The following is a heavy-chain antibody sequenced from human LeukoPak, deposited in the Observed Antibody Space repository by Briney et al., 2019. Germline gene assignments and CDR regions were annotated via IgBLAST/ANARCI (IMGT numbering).Heavy chain of an antibody. J-gene: IGHJ4*02. CDR2: ISYDGSNK. CDR1: GLTFSSYG. V-gene: IGHV3-30*18. Sequence: GRSLRLSCAASGLTFSSYGMHWVRQAPGKGLEWVAVISYDGSNKYYADSVKGRFTISRDNSKNTLYLQMNSLRAEDTAVSYCAKDQGYYDSSGNFDYWGQGTLVTVSS. CDR3: AKDQGYYDSSGNFDY. D-gene: IGHD3-22*01.